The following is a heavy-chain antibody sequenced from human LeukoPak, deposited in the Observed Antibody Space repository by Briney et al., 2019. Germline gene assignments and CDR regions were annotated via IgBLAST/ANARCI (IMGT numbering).Heavy chain of an antibody. D-gene: IGHD3-10*01. V-gene: IGHV4-59*01. J-gene: IGHJ4*02. CDR2: IYYSGST. Sequence: SETLSLTCTVSGGSITGSYWSWLRQPPGKGLEYIGYIYYSGSTNYNPSLKSRVTISVDTSKNQFSLKLTSVAAADTAVYYCATAGPISGRHNYFDSWGQGTLVTVSS. CDR1: GGSITGSY. CDR3: ATAGPISGRHNYFDS.